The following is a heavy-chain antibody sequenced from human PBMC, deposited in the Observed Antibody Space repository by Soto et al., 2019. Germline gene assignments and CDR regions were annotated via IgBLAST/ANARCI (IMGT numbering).Heavy chain of an antibody. CDR2: IYSGGST. CDR1: GFTVSTNY. J-gene: IGHJ4*02. CDR3: ARDLAVAGTVY. Sequence: GGSLRLSCAASGFTVSTNYMSWVRQAPGKEPEWVSVIYSGGSTYYADSVKGRFTISRDISKNAVYLQMNSLRVEDTAMYYCARDLAVAGTVYWGQGTLFTASS. D-gene: IGHD6-19*01. V-gene: IGHV3-53*01.